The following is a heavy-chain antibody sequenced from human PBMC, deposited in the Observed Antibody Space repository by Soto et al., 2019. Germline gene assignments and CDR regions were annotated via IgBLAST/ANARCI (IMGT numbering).Heavy chain of an antibody. CDR1: GFTFSSYA. CDR3: ARVFTRAQNCSGGSCYSMDYYYGMDV. Sequence: GGSLRLSCAASGFTFSSYAMHWVHQAPGKGLEWVAVISYDGSNKYYADSVKGRFTISRDNSKNTLYLQMNSLRAEDTAVYYCARVFTRAQNCSGGSCYSMDYYYGMDVWGQGTTVTVSS. D-gene: IGHD2-15*01. J-gene: IGHJ6*02. CDR2: ISYDGSNK. V-gene: IGHV3-30-3*01.